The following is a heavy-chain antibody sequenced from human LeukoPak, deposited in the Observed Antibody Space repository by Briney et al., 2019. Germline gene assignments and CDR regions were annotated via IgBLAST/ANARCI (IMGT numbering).Heavy chain of an antibody. CDR1: GYTFTGYY. J-gene: IGHJ4*02. D-gene: IGHD3-3*01. CDR3: ARDLEWLSPPYYFDY. V-gene: IGHV1-2*02. Sequence: GASVKVSCKASGYTFTGYYMHWVRQAPGQGLEWMGWINPNSGGTNYAQKFQGRVTMTRDTSISTAYMELSKLRSDDTAVYYCARDLEWLSPPYYFDYWGQGTLVTVSS. CDR2: INPNSGGT.